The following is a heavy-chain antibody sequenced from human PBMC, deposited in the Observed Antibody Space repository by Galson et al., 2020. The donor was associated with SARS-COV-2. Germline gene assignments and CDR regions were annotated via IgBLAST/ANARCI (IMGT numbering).Heavy chain of an antibody. J-gene: IGHJ6*03. V-gene: IGHV6-1*01. Sequence: SQTLSRSCVIPGDSVSSNNIAWNWIRQSPSSGLEWLGRTYYRSKWYTDYAVSVKSRITINPDTSKNQFSLQLNSVTPEDTAVYYCARDYYYYYYMDVWCKGTTVTVSS. CDR2: TYYRSKWYT. CDR3: ARDYYYYYYMDV. CDR1: GDSVSSNNIA.